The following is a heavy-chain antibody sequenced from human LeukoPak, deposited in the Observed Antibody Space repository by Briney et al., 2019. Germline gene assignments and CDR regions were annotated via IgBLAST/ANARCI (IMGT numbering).Heavy chain of an antibody. V-gene: IGHV3-23*01. Sequence: GGSLRLSCAASGFTFSSYAMSWVRQAPGQGLEWVSAISGSGGNTYYADSVRGRFTVSRDNSKNTLWLQMTSLRAEDTAVYYCARAKYDYGDPVGWFDPWGQETLVTVSS. J-gene: IGHJ5*02. D-gene: IGHD4-17*01. CDR3: ARAKYDYGDPVGWFDP. CDR2: ISGSGGNT. CDR1: GFTFSSYA.